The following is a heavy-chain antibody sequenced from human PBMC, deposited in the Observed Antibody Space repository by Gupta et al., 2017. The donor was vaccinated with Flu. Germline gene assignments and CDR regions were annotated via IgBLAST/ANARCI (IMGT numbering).Heavy chain of an antibody. CDR3: AKDKFYSNYYYYYMYV. V-gene: IGHV3-23*01. CDR1: A. J-gene: IGHJ6*03. CDR2: ISGSGGST. Sequence: AMSWVRQAPGKGLECVSAISGSGGSTYYADSVKGRFTISRDNSKNTLYLQMNSLRAEDTAVYYCAKDKFYSNYYYYYMYVWGKGPTVTVSS. D-gene: IGHD4-4*01.